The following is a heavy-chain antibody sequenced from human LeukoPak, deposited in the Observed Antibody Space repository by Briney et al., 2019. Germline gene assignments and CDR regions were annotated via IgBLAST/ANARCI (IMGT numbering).Heavy chain of an antibody. CDR1: GGSFSGYY. CDR2: INHSGST. CDR3: ARAAGGSLD. D-gene: IGHD1-26*01. V-gene: IGHV4-34*01. J-gene: IGHJ4*02. Sequence: SETLSLTRAVYGGSFSGYYWSWIRQPPGKGLEWIGEINHSGSTNYNPSLKSRVTISVDTSKNQFSLKLSSVIAADTAVYYCARAAGGSLDWGQGTLVTVSS.